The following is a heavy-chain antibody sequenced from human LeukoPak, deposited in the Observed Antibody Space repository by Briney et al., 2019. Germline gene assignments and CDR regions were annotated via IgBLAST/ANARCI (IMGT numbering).Heavy chain of an antibody. J-gene: IGHJ4*02. CDR1: VGTFSSYT. V-gene: IGHV1-69*02. Sequence: GASVKVSCKASVGTFSSYTISWVRQAPGQGLEWMGRIIPILGIANYAQKFQGRVTITADKSTSTAYMELSSLRSEDTAVYYCASLYYYDSSGSPFDYWGQGTLVTVSS. CDR3: ASLYYYDSSGSPFDY. D-gene: IGHD3-22*01. CDR2: IIPILGIA.